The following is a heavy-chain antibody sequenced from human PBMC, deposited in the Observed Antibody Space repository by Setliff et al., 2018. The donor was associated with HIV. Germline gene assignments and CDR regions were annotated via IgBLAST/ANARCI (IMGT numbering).Heavy chain of an antibody. CDR2: IYHSGST. CDR3: ARHESGRSSSWSNFDY. V-gene: IGHV4-38-2*01. D-gene: IGHD6-13*01. J-gene: IGHJ4*02. Sequence: LSLTCAVSGYSIRSGYYWGWIRQPPGKGLEWIGSIYHSGSTYYNPSLKSRVSISVDTSKNQFSLKLSSVTAADTAAYYCARHESGRSSSWSNFDYWGQGTLVTVSS. CDR1: GYSIRSGYY.